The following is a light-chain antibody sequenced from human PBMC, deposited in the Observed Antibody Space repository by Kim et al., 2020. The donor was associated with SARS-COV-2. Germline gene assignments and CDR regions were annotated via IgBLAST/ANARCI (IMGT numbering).Light chain of an antibody. V-gene: IGLV3-1*01. CDR3: QTWDSSTAI. CDR1: KLGDKY. J-gene: IGLJ2*01. CDR2: QDA. Sequence: GSPGQTAIITCSGDKLGDKYAFWYQQKPGPSPMVVIYQDAKRPSGIPERFSGSSSGNTATLTISGTQPMDEADYYCQTWDSSTAIFGGGTQLTVL.